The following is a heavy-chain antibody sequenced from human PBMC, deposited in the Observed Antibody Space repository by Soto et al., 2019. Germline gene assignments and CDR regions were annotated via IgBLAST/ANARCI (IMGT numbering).Heavy chain of an antibody. CDR3: AKTTDGWFSAFEI. CDR1: GFTFSSYA. Sequence: PGGSLRLSCAASGFTFSSYAMHWVRRAPGKGLEWVAVISYDGSNKYYADSVKGRFIFSRDNPKNTMYLQMNSLRAEDTAVYFCAKTTDGWFSAFEIWGQGTVVTVSS. D-gene: IGHD6-19*01. J-gene: IGHJ3*02. CDR2: ISYDGSNK. V-gene: IGHV3-30-3*02.